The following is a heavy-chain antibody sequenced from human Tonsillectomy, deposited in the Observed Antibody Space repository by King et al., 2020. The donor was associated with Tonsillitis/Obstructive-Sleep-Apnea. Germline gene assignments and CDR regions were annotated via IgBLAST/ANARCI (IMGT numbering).Heavy chain of an antibody. Sequence: VQLVESGGGLVQPGGSLRLSCAASGFTFSSYAMSWVRQAPGKGLEWVSAISGSGGSTYYADSVKGRFTISRANSKNTLYLKTDSPRAEDKAVYYCAKDHVEMATANPDYWGQGTLVTVSS. CDR2: ISGSGGST. CDR3: AKDHVEMATANPDY. CDR1: GFTFSSYA. J-gene: IGHJ4*02. V-gene: IGHV3-23*04. D-gene: IGHD5-24*01.